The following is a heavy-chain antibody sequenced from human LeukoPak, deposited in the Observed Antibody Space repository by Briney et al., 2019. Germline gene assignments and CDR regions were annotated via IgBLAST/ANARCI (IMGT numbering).Heavy chain of an antibody. CDR3: AREDSSSGWFDP. D-gene: IGHD6-6*01. Sequence: SETLSLTCAVSGGSISSGGYSWSWIRQPPGKGLEWIGYIYHSGSTHYNPSLRSRVTISVDRSKNQFSLKLSSVTAADTAVYYCAREDSSSGWFDPWGQGTLVTVSS. J-gene: IGHJ5*02. V-gene: IGHV4-30-2*01. CDR2: IYHSGST. CDR1: GGSISSGGYS.